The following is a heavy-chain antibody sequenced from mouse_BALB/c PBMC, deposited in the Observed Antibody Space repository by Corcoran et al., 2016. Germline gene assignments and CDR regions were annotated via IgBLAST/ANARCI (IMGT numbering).Heavy chain of an antibody. CDR3: ARWDWYFDV. V-gene: IGHV14-3*02. CDR1: GFNIKDTY. CDR2: IDPANGNT. Sequence: EVQLQQSGAELVKPGASVKLSCTASGFNIKDTYMHWVKQRPEQGLEWIGRIDPANGNTKYDPKFQGKATITADTSSNTAYLQLSSLTSDDTAVYYCARWDWYFDVGGAGTTVTVSS. J-gene: IGHJ1*01.